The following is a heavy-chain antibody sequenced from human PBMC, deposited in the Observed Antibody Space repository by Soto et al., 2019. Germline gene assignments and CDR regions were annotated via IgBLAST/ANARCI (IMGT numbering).Heavy chain of an antibody. D-gene: IGHD3-3*01. CDR1: GFXFSTYN. V-gene: IGHV3-48*01. J-gene: IGHJ4*02. CDR2: ISSSSTTM. CDR3: ARDMEFLEWFPDY. Sequence: GGSLRLSCAASGFXFSTYNMNWVRQAPGKGLEWVSYISSSSTTMYYADSVKGRFTISRDNAKNSLYLQMNSLRAEDTAVYYCARDMEFLEWFPDYWGQGTLVTVSS.